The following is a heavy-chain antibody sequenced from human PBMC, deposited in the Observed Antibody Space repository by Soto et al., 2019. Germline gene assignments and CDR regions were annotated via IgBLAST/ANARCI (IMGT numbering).Heavy chain of an antibody. D-gene: IGHD3-22*01. V-gene: IGHV3-9*01. CDR2: ISWNSGSI. CDR3: AKRTLYDSSGYYFGAFDI. J-gene: IGHJ3*02. Sequence: PGGSLRPSCAASGFTFDDYAMHWVRQAPGKGLEWVSGISWNSGSIGYADSVKGRFTISRDNAKNSLYLQMNSLRAEDTALYYCAKRTLYDSSGYYFGAFDIWGQGTMVTVSS. CDR1: GFTFDDYA.